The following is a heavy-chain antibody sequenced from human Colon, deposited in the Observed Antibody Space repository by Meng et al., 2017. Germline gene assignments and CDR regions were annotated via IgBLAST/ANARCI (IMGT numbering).Heavy chain of an antibody. D-gene: IGHD2/OR15-2a*01. CDR2: IKSNNDGGTT. J-gene: IGHJ4*02. Sequence: VQLEELGGGLVKPGGSLRLSCAASGFTFTTAWMTWVRRTPGRGLEWVGRIKSNNDGGTTDYAAPVKGRFTISRDDSKSTLYLQMNSLKIEDTAMYYCGTDIYDWGQGTLVTVSS. CDR1: GFTFTTAW. CDR3: GTDIYD. V-gene: IGHV3-15*01.